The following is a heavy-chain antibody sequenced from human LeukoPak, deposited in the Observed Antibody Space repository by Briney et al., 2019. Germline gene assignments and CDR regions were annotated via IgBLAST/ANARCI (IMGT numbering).Heavy chain of an antibody. Sequence: GGSLRLSCAASGFSFSTYVMSWVRQAPGKGLEWVSAISGSGGSTYYADSVKGRFTISRDNAKNSLYLQMNSLRAEDTAVYYCARGLYSSGWFPFDYGGQGTLVTVPS. CDR2: ISGSGGST. V-gene: IGHV3-23*01. CDR1: GFSFSTYV. D-gene: IGHD6-19*01. J-gene: IGHJ4*02. CDR3: ARGLYSSGWFPFDY.